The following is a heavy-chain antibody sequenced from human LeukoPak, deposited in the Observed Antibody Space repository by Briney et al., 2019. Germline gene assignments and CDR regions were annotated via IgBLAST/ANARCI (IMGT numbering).Heavy chain of an antibody. V-gene: IGHV7-4-1*02. Sequence: ASVKVSCKASGYTFSSYAMNWVRHASGQGLEWRVWIHTNTGNPTYAQGFTGRFVFSLDTSVSTAYLQINSLKAEDTAVYYCAKQGPGSCGSTSCYGFDYWGQGTLVTVSS. J-gene: IGHJ4*02. CDR2: IHTNTGNP. D-gene: IGHD2-2*01. CDR3: AKQGPGSCGSTSCYGFDY. CDR1: GYTFSSYA.